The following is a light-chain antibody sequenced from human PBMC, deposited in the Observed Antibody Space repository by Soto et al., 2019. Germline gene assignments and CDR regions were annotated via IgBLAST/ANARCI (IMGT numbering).Light chain of an antibody. J-gene: IGLJ7*01. V-gene: IGLV1-44*01. CDR1: YSNIGINT. Sequence: QSVLTQPPSASGTPGQSVIFSCSGSYSNIGINTVTWYQQLQGTAPRLVIFDNYHRPSGVPYRFSRSKSGTSASLTISALQPDEEADYYCAAWDDSLDAAVFGGGTQLTVL. CDR3: AAWDDSLDAAV. CDR2: DNY.